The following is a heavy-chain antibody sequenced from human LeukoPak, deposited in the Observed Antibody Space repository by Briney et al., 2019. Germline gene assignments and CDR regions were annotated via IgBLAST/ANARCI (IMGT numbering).Heavy chain of an antibody. Sequence: PGESLKISCKGSGYSFTSYWISWVRQMPGKGLEWMGRNDPSDSYTNYSPFFEGHVTISADRSTNTAYPQWSSLKASDTAMYYCARQGGATPGYWGQGTLVTVSS. CDR1: GYSFTSYW. V-gene: IGHV5-10-1*01. J-gene: IGHJ4*02. D-gene: IGHD1-26*01. CDR3: ARQGGATPGY. CDR2: NDPSDSYT.